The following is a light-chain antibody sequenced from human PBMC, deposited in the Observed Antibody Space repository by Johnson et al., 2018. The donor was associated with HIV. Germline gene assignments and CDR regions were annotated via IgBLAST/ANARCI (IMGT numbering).Light chain of an antibody. V-gene: IGLV1-51*02. CDR3: GTWDSSLSAHYG. CDR2: EKN. J-gene: IGLJ1*01. CDR1: SSNIGNNY. Sequence: QSVLTQPPSVSAAPGQKVTISCSGSSSNIGNNYVSWYQQLPGTAPTLLIYEKNKRPSGIPDRFSASKSGTSATLAITGLQTGDEADYYCGTWDSSLSAHYGFGTGTKVTVL.